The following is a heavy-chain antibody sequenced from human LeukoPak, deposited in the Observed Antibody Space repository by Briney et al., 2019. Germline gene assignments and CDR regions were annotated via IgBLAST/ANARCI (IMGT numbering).Heavy chain of an antibody. CDR2: ISLSGST. J-gene: IGHJ5*02. CDR3: ARSPIGPYDDKAPKGFDP. D-gene: IGHD4-17*01. CDR1: GGSFSGYD. V-gene: IGHV4-34*01. Sequence: SETLSLTCAVSGGSFSGYDCSSSRRPPGHGLEWIGEISLSGSTNYNPSLKSRVTISVDTSKNQFSLKLSSVTAADTAVYYCARSPIGPYDDKAPKGFDPWGEGTLVTVSS.